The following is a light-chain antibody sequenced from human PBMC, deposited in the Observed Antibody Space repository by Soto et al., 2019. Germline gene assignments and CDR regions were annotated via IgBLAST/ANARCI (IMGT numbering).Light chain of an antibody. CDR2: GAS. CDR1: QSISSNY. Sequence: EIVLTQSSGTLSLSPGERATLSCRASQSISSNYLAWYQQKPGQAPMPLIYGASSRATGIPDRFSGSGSGTDFTLTISRLEPEDFAVYYCQHYGSSPYTFGQGTKLEIK. CDR3: QHYGSSPYT. V-gene: IGKV3-20*01. J-gene: IGKJ2*01.